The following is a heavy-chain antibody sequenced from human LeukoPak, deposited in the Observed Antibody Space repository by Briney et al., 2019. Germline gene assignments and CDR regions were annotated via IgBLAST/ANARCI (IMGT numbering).Heavy chain of an antibody. CDR3: EGGSSPSSNDY. D-gene: IGHD1-26*01. V-gene: IGHV3-30-3*01. CDR2: ISYDGSNK. J-gene: IGHJ4*02. CDR1: GFTFSSYA. Sequence: GGSLRLSCAASGFTFSSYAMHWVRQAPGKGLEWVAVISYDGSNKYYADSVKGRFTISRDNSKNTLYLQMNSLRAEDTAVYYCEGGSSPSSNDYWGQGTLVTVSS.